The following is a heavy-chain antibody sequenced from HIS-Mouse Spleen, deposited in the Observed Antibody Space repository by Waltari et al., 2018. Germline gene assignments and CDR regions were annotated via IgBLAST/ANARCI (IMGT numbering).Heavy chain of an antibody. V-gene: IGHV4-39*07. CDR2: IYYSGST. J-gene: IGHJ2*01. CDR3: AREIPYSSSWYDWYFDL. CDR1: GGSITRSRYY. D-gene: IGHD6-13*01. Sequence: QLQLQESGPGLVKPSETLSLTCTVSGGSITRSRYYCGWIRKPPGKGLEWIGSIYYSGSTYYNPSLKSRVTISVDTSKNQFSLKLSSVTAADTAVYYCAREIPYSSSWYDWYFDLWGRGTLVTVSS.